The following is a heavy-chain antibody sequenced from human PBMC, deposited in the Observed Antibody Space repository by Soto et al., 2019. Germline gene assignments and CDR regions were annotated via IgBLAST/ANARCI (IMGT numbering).Heavy chain of an antibody. CDR3: ARANSGDDDEFDY. V-gene: IGHV1-2*02. J-gene: IGHJ4*02. Sequence: ASVKVSCKASGYTFTAHYMHWVRQAPGHGLEWMGWINPNSGGTHYAQNFQGRVTMTRDTSITTAYMELSSLRSDDTAVFYCARANSGDDDEFDYWGQGTLVTVSS. D-gene: IGHD5-12*01. CDR2: INPNSGGT. CDR1: GYTFTAHY.